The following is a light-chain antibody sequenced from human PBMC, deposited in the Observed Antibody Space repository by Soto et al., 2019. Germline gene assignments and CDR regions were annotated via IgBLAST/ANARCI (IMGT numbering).Light chain of an antibody. CDR1: QSVFSS. Sequence: EIVMTQSPATLSVSPGERATLSCRASQSVFSSLAWYQQKPGQAPRLLIYGAATRATGIPARFSGSGSGTEFTLTISSLQSKDFAVYYCQQYHNWPAFGQGTKV. CDR2: GAA. J-gene: IGKJ1*01. CDR3: QQYHNWPA. V-gene: IGKV3-15*01.